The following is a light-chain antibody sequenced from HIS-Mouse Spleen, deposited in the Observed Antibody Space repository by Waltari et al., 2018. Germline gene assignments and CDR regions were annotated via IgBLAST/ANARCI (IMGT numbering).Light chain of an antibody. CDR2: WAS. J-gene: IGKJ2*01. Sequence: DIVMTQSPDSLAVSLGERATINCKSSQSVLYSSNNKKYLAWYQQKPGQPPKLLLYWASTRESGFPDRFSGSGSGTDFTLTISSLQAEDVAVYYCQQYYSTPYTFGQGTKLEIK. CDR1: QSVLYSSNNKKY. V-gene: IGKV4-1*01. CDR3: QQYYSTPYT.